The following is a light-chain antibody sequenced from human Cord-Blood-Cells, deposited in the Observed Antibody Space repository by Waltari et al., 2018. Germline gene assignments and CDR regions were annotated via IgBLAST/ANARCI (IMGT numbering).Light chain of an antibody. CDR2: DVS. V-gene: IGLV2-14*01. J-gene: IGLJ1*01. Sequence: QSALTQPASVSGSPGQSITISCTGTSSDVGGYNYVSWYQRHPGKAPKLMIYDVSNRPSGFSNRFSGSKSCNTASLTISGLQAEDEADYYCSSYTSSSTPWVFGSGTKVTVL. CDR3: SSYTSSSTPWV. CDR1: SSDVGGYNY.